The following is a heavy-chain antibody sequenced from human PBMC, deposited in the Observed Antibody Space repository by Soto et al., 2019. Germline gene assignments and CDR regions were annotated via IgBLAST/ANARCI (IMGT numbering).Heavy chain of an antibody. J-gene: IGHJ6*02. V-gene: IGHV3-66*01. CDR3: ARDMVRGMDV. D-gene: IGHD3-10*01. Sequence: EVQLVESGGGLVQPGGSLRLSCAASGFTVSSNYMSWVRQAPGKGLEWVSVIFSGGSTYYADSVKGRFTISRDNSKNTLYLQMNTLRAEDTAVYYCARDMVRGMDVWGQETTVTVSS. CDR1: GFTVSSNY. CDR2: IFSGGST.